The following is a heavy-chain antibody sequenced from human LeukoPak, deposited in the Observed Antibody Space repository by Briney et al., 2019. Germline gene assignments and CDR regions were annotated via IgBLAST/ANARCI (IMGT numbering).Heavy chain of an antibody. V-gene: IGHV1-69*05. D-gene: IGHD6-6*01. Sequence: SVKVSCEASGGTFSSYAISWVRQAPGQGLEWMGRIILIFGTANYAQNFQGRVTITTDESTSTAYMELSSLRSEDTAVYYCAREVAARPYYFDYWGQGTLVTVSS. CDR2: IILIFGTA. CDR1: GGTFSSYA. J-gene: IGHJ4*02. CDR3: AREVAARPYYFDY.